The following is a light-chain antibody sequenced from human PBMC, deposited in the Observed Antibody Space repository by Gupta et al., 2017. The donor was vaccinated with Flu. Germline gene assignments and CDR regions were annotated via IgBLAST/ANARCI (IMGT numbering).Light chain of an antibody. CDR2: RDG. Sequence: GQTARIPCGGDTIVSKNFQWYQQRPGQAPVLVIYRDGDRPSGTPERFSGSNSGNTATLTISRAQAGDEADYICQVWDSDTPSWVFGGGTKLTVL. J-gene: IGLJ3*02. V-gene: IGLV3-9*01. CDR3: QVWDSDTPSWV. CDR1: TIVSKN.